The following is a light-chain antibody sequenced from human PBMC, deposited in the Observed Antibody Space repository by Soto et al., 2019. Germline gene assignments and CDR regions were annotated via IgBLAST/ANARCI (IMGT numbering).Light chain of an antibody. CDR3: QHYGGMWT. J-gene: IGKJ1*01. CDR1: RSISNR. V-gene: IGKV1-5*01. CDR2: DAS. Sequence: DIQMTQAPSTMSASVGYRVTITCRASRSISNRLYLYQQKQGKAPKVLIYDASSLESGVPSRFSGSGSGTEFILTISSLQPDDFASYCCQHYGGMWTFGQAIKVDI.